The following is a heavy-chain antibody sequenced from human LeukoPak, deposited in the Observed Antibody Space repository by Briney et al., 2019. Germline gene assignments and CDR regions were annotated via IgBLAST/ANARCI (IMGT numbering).Heavy chain of an antibody. D-gene: IGHD4-17*01. CDR1: GVSMSSGAFY. J-gene: IGHJ3*02. Sequence: SETLSLTCTVSGVSMSSGAFYWSWIRQNAVKGLEWIGNIYYSGSTYYNPSLKSRVTISVDRSKNQFSLKLTSVTAADTAVYYCARAFPFDDYGDPDAFDIWGQGTMVTVSS. CDR3: ARAFPFDDYGDPDAFDI. CDR2: IYYSGST. V-gene: IGHV4-30-4*08.